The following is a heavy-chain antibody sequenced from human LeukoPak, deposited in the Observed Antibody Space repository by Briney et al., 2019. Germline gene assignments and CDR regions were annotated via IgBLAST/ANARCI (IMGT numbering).Heavy chain of an antibody. Sequence: GSLRLSSAASGVTFCSYSMNWGGQAPGKEREGGSAISSTSSYIYYTDSVKGRFTISRDNAKNSLYLQMNRLRAEDTAVYYCANTYNGSGSFDYWGKGTLVTVS. CDR1: GVTFCSYS. V-gene: IGHV3-21*01. CDR2: ISSTSSYI. CDR3: ANTYNGSGSFDY. D-gene: IGHD3-10*01. J-gene: IGHJ4*02.